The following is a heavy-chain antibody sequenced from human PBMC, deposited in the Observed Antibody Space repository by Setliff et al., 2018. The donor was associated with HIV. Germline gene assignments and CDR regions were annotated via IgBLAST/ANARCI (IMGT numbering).Heavy chain of an antibody. V-gene: IGHV3-74*01. Sequence: GGSLRLSCGASGFTFTNYWMHWIRQVPGKGLVWVLRINYDRITTSYADSVKGRFTISRDNSKNTLYLQMNSLRVEDTAVYYCARETMYDSRGYLSHYFDYWGQGTPVTVSS. CDR1: GFTFTNYW. CDR3: ARETMYDSRGYLSHYFDY. CDR2: INYDRITT. J-gene: IGHJ4*02. D-gene: IGHD3-22*01.